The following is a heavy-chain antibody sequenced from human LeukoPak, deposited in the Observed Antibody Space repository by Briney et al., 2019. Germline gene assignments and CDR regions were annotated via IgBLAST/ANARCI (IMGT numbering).Heavy chain of an antibody. CDR3: ARTYYDFWSGPGKLVNWFDP. J-gene: IGHJ5*02. CDR1: GYTFTSYA. CDR2: INAGNGNT. V-gene: IGHV1-3*01. Sequence: ASVKVSCKASGYTFTSYATHWVRQAPGQRLEWMGWINAGNGNTKYSQKFQGRVTITRDTSASTAYMELSSLRSEDTAVYYCARTYYDFWSGPGKLVNWFDPWGQGTLVTVSS. D-gene: IGHD3-3*01.